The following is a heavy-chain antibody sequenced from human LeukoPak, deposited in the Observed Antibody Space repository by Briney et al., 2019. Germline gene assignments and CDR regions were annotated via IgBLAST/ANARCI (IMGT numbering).Heavy chain of an antibody. D-gene: IGHD2-2*01. CDR3: AREVEVVPATMGAYYYYYMDV. CDR2: INSDGRRT. Sequence: GGSLRLSCAASGFTHINHWMHSLGQAPGKGLVWVSRINSDGRRTSYADSVKGRFTISRDNAKNTLYLQMNSLRPDDTAVYYCAREVEVVPATMGAYYYYYMDVWGKRTTVTVSS. J-gene: IGHJ6*03. CDR1: GFTHINHW. V-gene: IGHV3-74*01.